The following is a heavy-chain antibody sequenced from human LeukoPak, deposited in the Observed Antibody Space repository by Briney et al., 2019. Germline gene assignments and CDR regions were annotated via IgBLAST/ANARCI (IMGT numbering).Heavy chain of an antibody. CDR3: AKDNPYLDY. CDR2: ISYDGSNK. Sequence: PGGSLRLSCAASGFTFSSYGMHWVRQAPGKGLEWVAVISYDGSNKYYADSVRGRFTISRDNSKNTLYLQMNSLRAEDTAVYYCAKDNPYLDYWGQGTLVTVSS. CDR1: GFTFSSYG. V-gene: IGHV3-30*18. D-gene: IGHD1-14*01. J-gene: IGHJ4*02.